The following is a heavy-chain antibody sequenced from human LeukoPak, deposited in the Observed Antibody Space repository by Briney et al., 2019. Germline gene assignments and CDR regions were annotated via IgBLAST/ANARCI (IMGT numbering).Heavy chain of an antibody. V-gene: IGHV1-18*01. Sequence: GASVKVSCKASGYTLTSYGISWVRQAPGQGLEWMGWISAYNGNTNYAQKLQGRVTMTTDTSTSTAYMELRSLRSDDTAVYYCARGGDWYCSSTSCYTAFDIWGQGTMVTVSS. D-gene: IGHD2-2*02. CDR1: GYTLTSYG. CDR2: ISAYNGNT. CDR3: ARGGDWYCSSTSCYTAFDI. J-gene: IGHJ3*02.